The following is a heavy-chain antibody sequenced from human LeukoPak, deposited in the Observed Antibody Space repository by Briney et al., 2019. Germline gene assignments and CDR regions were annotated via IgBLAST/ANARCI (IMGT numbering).Heavy chain of an antibody. CDR1: GGSISNYY. Sequence: SETLSLTCTVSGGSISNYYWSWIRQPPGKGLEWIGYIYYSGSTNYNPSLKSRVTISVDTSKNQFSLKLSSVTAADTAVYYCARDYSNYLDYWGQGTLVTVSS. D-gene: IGHD4-11*01. J-gene: IGHJ4*02. V-gene: IGHV4-59*12. CDR3: ARDYSNYLDY. CDR2: IYYSGST.